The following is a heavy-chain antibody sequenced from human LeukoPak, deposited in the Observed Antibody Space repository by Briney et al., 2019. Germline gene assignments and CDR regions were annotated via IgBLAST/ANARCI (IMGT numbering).Heavy chain of an antibody. Sequence: TSETPSLTCSVSGGSIGTYYWTWIRQPPGKGLEWIGYIYYTGSTNYSPSLKSRASMSVDTSKNQVSLKMTSVTAADTAVYYCARPSIPSAAASALDIWGQGTMVTVSS. D-gene: IGHD2-2*01. CDR2: IYYTGST. CDR3: ARPSIPSAAASALDI. CDR1: GGSIGTYY. V-gene: IGHV4-59*08. J-gene: IGHJ3*02.